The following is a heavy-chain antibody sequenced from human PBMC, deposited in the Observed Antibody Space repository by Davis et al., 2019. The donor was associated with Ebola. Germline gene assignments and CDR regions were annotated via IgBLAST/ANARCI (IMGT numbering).Heavy chain of an antibody. Sequence: MPSETLSLTCTVSGGSISPFYWSWIRQSPGKGLEWIGHVYYTGNTNYNPSLKSRVTISIDRSNNQLSLSLASVTTADTAVYYCARGTSGAEHWGQGTLATVSS. CDR3: ARGTSGAEH. V-gene: IGHV4-59*01. CDR2: VYYTGNT. D-gene: IGHD7-27*01. CDR1: GGSISPFY. J-gene: IGHJ4*02.